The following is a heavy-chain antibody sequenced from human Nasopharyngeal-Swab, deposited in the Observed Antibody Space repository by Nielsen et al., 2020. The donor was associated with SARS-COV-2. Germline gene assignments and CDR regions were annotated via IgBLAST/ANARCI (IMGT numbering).Heavy chain of an antibody. D-gene: IGHD3/OR15-3a*01. V-gene: IGHV3-23*01. J-gene: IGHJ2*01. CDR3: AKDLDWNWYFDL. CDR1: GFTFSSYA. Sequence: GESLKISCAASGFTFSSYAMSWVRQAPGKGLEWVSAISGSGGSTYYADSVKGRFTSSRDKSKNTLYLQMNSLRAEDTAVYYCAKDLDWNWYFDLWGRGTLVTVSS. CDR2: ISGSGGST.